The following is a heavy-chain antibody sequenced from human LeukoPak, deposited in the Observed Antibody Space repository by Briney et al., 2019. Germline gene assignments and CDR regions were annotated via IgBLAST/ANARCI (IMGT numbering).Heavy chain of an antibody. J-gene: IGHJ5*02. CDR3: ARGPYSSSWYEGYNWFDP. CDR1: GYTFTVYY. D-gene: IGHD6-13*01. V-gene: IGHV1-2*02. CDR2: INPNSGGT. Sequence: ASVKVSFKASGYTFTVYYMHWVRQAPGQGLEWMGWINPNSGGTNYAQKFQGRVTMTRDTSISTAYMELSRLRSDDTAVYYCARGPYSSSWYEGYNWFDPWGQGTLVTVSS.